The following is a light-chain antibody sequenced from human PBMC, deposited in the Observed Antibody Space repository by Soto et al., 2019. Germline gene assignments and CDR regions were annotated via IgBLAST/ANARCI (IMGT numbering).Light chain of an antibody. Sequence: EIVLTQSPATVSLSPGERATLSCRASQSVSSYLAWYQHKPGQAPRLLIYDASNRATGIPARFSGSGSVTDFTLTISSLEPEDFAVYYCQQRTDWPPAVTFGQGTRLEIK. V-gene: IGKV3-11*01. CDR3: QQRTDWPPAVT. CDR1: QSVSSY. CDR2: DAS. J-gene: IGKJ5*01.